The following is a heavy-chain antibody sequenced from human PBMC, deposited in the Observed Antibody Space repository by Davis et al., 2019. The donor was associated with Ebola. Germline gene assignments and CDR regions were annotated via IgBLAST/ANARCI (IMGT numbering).Heavy chain of an antibody. J-gene: IGHJ4*02. Sequence: SETLSLTCAVYGGSFSGCYWSWIRQPPGKGLEWIGEINHSGSTNYNPSLKSRVTISVDTSKNQFSLKLSSVTAADTAVYYCARANRGDYYDSSGYYGRPYYFDYWGQGTLVTVSS. CDR1: GGSFSGCY. CDR3: ARANRGDYYDSSGYYGRPYYFDY. V-gene: IGHV4-34*01. D-gene: IGHD3-22*01. CDR2: INHSGST.